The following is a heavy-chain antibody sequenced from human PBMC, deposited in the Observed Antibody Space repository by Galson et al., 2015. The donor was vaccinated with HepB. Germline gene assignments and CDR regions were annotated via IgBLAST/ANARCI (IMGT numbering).Heavy chain of an antibody. Sequence: SLRLSCAASGFTFSSYWMSWVRQAPGKGLEWVSVIYSGGSTYYADSVKGRFTISRDNSKNTLYLQMNSLRAEDTAVYYCARGGYSGYDFDYWGQGTLVTVSS. CDR3: ARGGYSGYDFDY. J-gene: IGHJ4*02. CDR2: IYSGGST. V-gene: IGHV3-66*01. CDR1: GFTFSSYW. D-gene: IGHD5-12*01.